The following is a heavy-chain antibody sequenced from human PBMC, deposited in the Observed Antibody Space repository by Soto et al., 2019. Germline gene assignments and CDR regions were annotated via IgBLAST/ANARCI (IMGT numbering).Heavy chain of an antibody. CDR3: AKARYGDGRGFDY. J-gene: IGHJ4*02. Sequence: PVGSLRLSCAASGFSFKNNAMNWVRQAPGKGLEWLSTIISSGSSTYYADSVKGRFSISRDNSKNTLYLQMNSLRAEDTALYYCAKARYGDGRGFDYWGQGTLVTVSS. V-gene: IGHV3-23*01. CDR1: GFSFKNNA. D-gene: IGHD4-17*01. CDR2: IISSGSST.